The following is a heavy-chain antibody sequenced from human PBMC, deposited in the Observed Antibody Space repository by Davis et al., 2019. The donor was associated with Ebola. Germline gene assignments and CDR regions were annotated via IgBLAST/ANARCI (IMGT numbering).Heavy chain of an antibody. D-gene: IGHD3-22*01. Sequence: MPSETLSLTCTVSGGSISSYYWSWIRQPPGKGLEWIGYIYYSGSTNYNPSLKSRVTISVDTSKNQFSLKLSSVTAADTAVYYCVSTAYDTSGWWFDPWGQGTLVTVSP. CDR3: VSTAYDTSGWWFDP. J-gene: IGHJ5*02. CDR1: GGSISSYY. CDR2: IYYSGST. V-gene: IGHV4-59*01.